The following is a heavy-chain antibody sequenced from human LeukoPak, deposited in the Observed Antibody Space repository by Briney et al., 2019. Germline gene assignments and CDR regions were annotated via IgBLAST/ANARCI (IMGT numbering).Heavy chain of an antibody. J-gene: IGHJ3*02. D-gene: IGHD6-13*01. CDR3: ARDSSTPSYSSPLGI. CDR1: GFTFSILD. Sequence: SGGSLRLSCAASGFTFSILDMSWVRQAPGKGLEWVSAISGNGGRTYYADSVKGRFTISRDNSKNTLYLQMNSLRAEDTAVYYCARDSSTPSYSSPLGIWGQGTMVTVSS. CDR2: ISGNGGRT. V-gene: IGHV3-23*01.